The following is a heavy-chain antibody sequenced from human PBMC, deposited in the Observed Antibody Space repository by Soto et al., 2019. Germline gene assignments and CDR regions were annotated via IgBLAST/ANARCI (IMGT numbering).Heavy chain of an antibody. D-gene: IGHD2-2*01. J-gene: IGHJ4*02. V-gene: IGHV4-59*01. CDR1: GGSISSYY. CDR3: ARGGYQPDFDY. CDR2: IYYSGST. Sequence: SETLSLTCTVSGGSISSYYWSWIRQPPGKGLEWIGYIYYSGSTNYNPSLKSRVTISVDTSKNQFSLKLSSVTAADTAVYYCARGGYQPDFDYWGQGTLVTVSS.